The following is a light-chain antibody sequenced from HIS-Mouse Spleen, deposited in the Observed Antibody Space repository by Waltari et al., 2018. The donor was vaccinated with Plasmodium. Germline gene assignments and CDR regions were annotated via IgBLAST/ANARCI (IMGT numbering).Light chain of an antibody. CDR1: SSDVGGYNY. Sequence: QSALTQPRSVSGSPGQSVTISCTGTSSDVGGYNYVYWYQQHPGKAPKLMIYDVSKRPSGVPDRFSGSKSGNTASLTISGLQAEDEADYYCCSYTSSSTLPYVFGTGTKVTVL. CDR2: DVS. V-gene: IGLV2-11*01. CDR3: CSYTSSSTLPYV. J-gene: IGLJ1*01.